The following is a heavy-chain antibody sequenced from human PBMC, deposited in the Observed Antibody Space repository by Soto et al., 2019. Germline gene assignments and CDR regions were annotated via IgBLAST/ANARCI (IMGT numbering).Heavy chain of an antibody. CDR1: GGSISSYY. D-gene: IGHD2-2*02. V-gene: IGHV4-59*01. Sequence: SETLSLTCTVSGGSISSYYWSWIRQPPWKGLEWIGYIYYSGRTNYNPSLKSRVTISVDTSKNQFSLKLSSVTAADTAVYYCARGYCSSTICYIWDNWFDPWGQGTLVTVS. CDR2: IYYSGRT. J-gene: IGHJ5*02. CDR3: ARGYCSSTICYIWDNWFDP.